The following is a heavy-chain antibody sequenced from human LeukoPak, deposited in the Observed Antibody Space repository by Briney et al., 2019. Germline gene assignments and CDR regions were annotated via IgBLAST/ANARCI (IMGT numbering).Heavy chain of an antibody. V-gene: IGHV3-23*01. CDR1: GFTFSSYY. Sequence: GGSLRLSCAASGFTFSSYYLSWVRQAPGKGLEWVSAISGSGGTTYFADSVKGRFTISRDNTKNTLFLDMNSLRVDDTAIYYCAKTSGRIAVAGSDFDYWGQGTLVTVSS. CDR2: ISGSGGTT. D-gene: IGHD6-19*01. CDR3: AKTSGRIAVAGSDFDY. J-gene: IGHJ4*02.